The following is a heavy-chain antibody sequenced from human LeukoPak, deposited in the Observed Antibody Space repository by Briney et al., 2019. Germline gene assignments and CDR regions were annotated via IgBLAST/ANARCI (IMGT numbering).Heavy chain of an antibody. CDR3: ARTIPDRLFYFDY. D-gene: IGHD3-3*01. CDR2: IYYSGST. Sequence: PSETLSLTCTVSGGSISSSGYYWGWLRQPPGKGLEWIGSIYYSGSTYYNPSLKSRVTISIDTSKNQFSLKLSSVTAADTAVYYCARTIPDRLFYFDYWGQGTLVTVSS. CDR1: GGSISSSGYY. J-gene: IGHJ4*02. V-gene: IGHV4-39*01.